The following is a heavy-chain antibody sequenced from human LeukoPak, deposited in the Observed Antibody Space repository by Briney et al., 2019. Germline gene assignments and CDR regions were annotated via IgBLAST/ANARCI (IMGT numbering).Heavy chain of an antibody. CDR1: GGSISTYY. D-gene: IGHD5-18*01. J-gene: IGHJ6*02. Sequence: PSETLSITCTVSGGSISTYYWSWLRQPPGKGLDWIGYISYTGNTNYNPSLKSRVTISLDTPQNQFSLKLSSVTAADTAVYYCARVRSAGYEYYYGMDVWGQGTTVTVSS. CDR3: ARVRSAGYEYYYGMDV. V-gene: IGHV4-59*01. CDR2: ISYTGNT.